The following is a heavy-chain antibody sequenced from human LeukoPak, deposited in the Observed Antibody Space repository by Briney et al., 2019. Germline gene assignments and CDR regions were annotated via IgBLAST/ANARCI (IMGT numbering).Heavy chain of an antibody. Sequence: GGSLRLSCAASGFTFSSYWMSWVRQAPGKGREWVAKIKPDGSDKYSVDSVKGRFTISRDNAKNTLYLQMNSLRAEDTAVYYCGRGDGWVLDYWGQGTLVTVSS. CDR2: IKPDGSDK. D-gene: IGHD5-24*01. V-gene: IGHV3-7*01. CDR3: GRGDGWVLDY. J-gene: IGHJ4*02. CDR1: GFTFSSYW.